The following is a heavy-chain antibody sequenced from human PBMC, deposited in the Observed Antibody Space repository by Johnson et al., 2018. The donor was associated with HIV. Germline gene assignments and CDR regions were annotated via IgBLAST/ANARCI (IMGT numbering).Heavy chain of an antibody. CDR3: ATELSLLRDALDI. D-gene: IGHD3-16*02. J-gene: IGHJ3*02. CDR1: GFTFSTYG. CDR2: ISYDGSNK. V-gene: IGHV3-30*03. Sequence: QVRLVESGGGVVQPGTSLRLSCAASGFTFSTYGIHWVRQAPGKGLEWVAVISYDGSNKYFADSVKGRFTISRDNSKNRLYLQMASLRAEDTAVYYCATELSLLRDALDIWGQGTMVTVSS.